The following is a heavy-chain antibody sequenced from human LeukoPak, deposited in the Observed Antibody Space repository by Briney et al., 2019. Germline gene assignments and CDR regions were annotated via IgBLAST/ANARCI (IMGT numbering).Heavy chain of an antibody. CDR1: GFTFSSYA. J-gene: IGHJ4*02. V-gene: IGHV3-23*01. Sequence: GGSLRLSCAASGFTFSSYAMSWVRQAPGKGLEWVSTVTTSGGSTYSADSVKGRFTISRDNSKNTLYLQMNSLRADDTAVYYCAKALSGTLAGNSDYWGRGTLVTVSS. D-gene: IGHD1-1*01. CDR2: VTTSGGST. CDR3: AKALSGTLAGNSDY.